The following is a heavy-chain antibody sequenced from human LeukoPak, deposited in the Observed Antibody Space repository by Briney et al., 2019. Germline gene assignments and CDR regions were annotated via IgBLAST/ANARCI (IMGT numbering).Heavy chain of an antibody. Sequence: SETPSLTCAGSGGSINTNNWWSWVRQPPGKGLEWIGSIYHSGSTYYNPSLKSRVTISVDTSKNQFSLKLSSVTAADTAVYYCARDRDDILTGYPSGMDVWGKGTTVTVSS. CDR3: ARDRDDILTGYPSGMDV. J-gene: IGHJ6*03. V-gene: IGHV4-4*02. D-gene: IGHD3-9*01. CDR1: GGSINTNNW. CDR2: IYHSGST.